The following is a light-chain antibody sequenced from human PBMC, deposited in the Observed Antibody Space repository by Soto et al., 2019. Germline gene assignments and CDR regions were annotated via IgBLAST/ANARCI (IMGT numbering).Light chain of an antibody. Sequence: QSALTQPASVSGSPGQSITISCTGTSSDVGSYNLVSWYQQHPGKAPKLMIYEVHKRPSGVSNRFSASKSGNTASLTISGLQAEDEADYYCCSYAGSSTWVFGGGTKLTVL. J-gene: IGLJ3*02. CDR1: SSDVGSYNL. CDR2: EVH. V-gene: IGLV2-23*02. CDR3: CSYAGSSTWV.